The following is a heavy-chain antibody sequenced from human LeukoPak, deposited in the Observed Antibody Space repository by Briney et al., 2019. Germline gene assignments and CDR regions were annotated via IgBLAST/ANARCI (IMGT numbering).Heavy chain of an antibody. CDR1: GFTFSSYW. CDR3: ARSNYDSTTFYYHLDL. V-gene: IGHV3-74*01. D-gene: IGHD2/OR15-2a*01. Sequence: GGSLRLSCAASGFTFSSYWMHWVRQAPGKGPVWVSRVDVHGQGTAYADSVKGRFTISRDNAKNTLSPQMNSLSAEDTAVYYCARSNYDSTTFYYHLDLWGQATLVTVSS. CDR2: VDVHGQGT. J-gene: IGHJ5*02.